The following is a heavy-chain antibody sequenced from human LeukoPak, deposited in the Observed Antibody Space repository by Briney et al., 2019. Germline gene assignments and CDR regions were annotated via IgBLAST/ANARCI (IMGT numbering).Heavy chain of an antibody. J-gene: IGHJ3*02. Sequence: GSSVKVSCKASGGTFSSYAISWVRQAPGQGLEWMGGIIPIFGTANYAQKFQGRVTMTRNTSISTAYMELSSLRSEDTAVYYCASSRGGGAFDTWGQGTMVTVSS. CDR1: GGTFSSYA. D-gene: IGHD6-13*01. CDR3: ASSRGGGAFDT. CDR2: IIPIFGTA. V-gene: IGHV1-69*05.